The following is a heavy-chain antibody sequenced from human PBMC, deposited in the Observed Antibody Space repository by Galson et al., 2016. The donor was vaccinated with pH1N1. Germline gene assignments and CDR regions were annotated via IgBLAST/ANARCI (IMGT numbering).Heavy chain of an antibody. CDR2: IHYSGST. CDR1: GGSISGDGNY. V-gene: IGHV4-31*03. Sequence: LSLTCTVSGGSISGDGNYWTWIRQHPGKGLEWIGYIHYSGSTHYNPSLSSRVTISVDTSKNQFSLRLSSATAADTAVYYCAREDLVVGGGWDYGLDAWGQGTTVTVSS. D-gene: IGHD2-15*01. CDR3: AREDLVVGGGWDYGLDA. J-gene: IGHJ6*02.